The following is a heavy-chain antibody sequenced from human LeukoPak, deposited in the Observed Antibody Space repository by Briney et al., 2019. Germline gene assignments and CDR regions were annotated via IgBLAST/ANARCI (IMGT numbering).Heavy chain of an antibody. D-gene: IGHD2-21*02. V-gene: IGHV3-48*03. Sequence: GGSLRLSCAASGFSFSSSEMNWVRQAPGKGLEWVSYISSSGSTTYYADSMKGRFTISRDNAKSSLYLQMNSLRAEDTAVYYCARDSPVVVTAMGGSYYYYYMDVWGKGTTVTISS. CDR1: GFSFSSSE. J-gene: IGHJ6*03. CDR2: ISSSGSTT. CDR3: ARDSPVVVTAMGGSYYYYYMDV.